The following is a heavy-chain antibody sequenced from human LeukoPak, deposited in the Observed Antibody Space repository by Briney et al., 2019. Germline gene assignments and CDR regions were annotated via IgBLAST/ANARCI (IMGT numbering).Heavy chain of an antibody. CDR2: ISGSGGSA. Sequence: GGSLRLSCAASGFTFSSYAMSWVRQAPGKGLEWVSAISGSGGSAYYADSVKGRFTISRDNSKNTLYLQMNSLRAEDTAVYYRAKDREFAVPAAILDYWGQGTLVTVSS. J-gene: IGHJ4*02. V-gene: IGHV3-23*01. D-gene: IGHD2-2*02. CDR3: AKDREFAVPAAILDY. CDR1: GFTFSSYA.